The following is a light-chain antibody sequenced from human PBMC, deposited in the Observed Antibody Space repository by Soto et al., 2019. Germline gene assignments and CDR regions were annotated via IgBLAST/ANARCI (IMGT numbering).Light chain of an antibody. CDR2: AAS. CDR1: QSIRNY. J-gene: IGKJ2*01. V-gene: IGKV1-39*01. Sequence: DIQMTQSPSSLSASVGDSVTITCRASQSIRNYLNWYQQKPGRAPDLLIFAASILHSGVPSRFSGSASRTHFTLTISGLQPEDFAPYYCQQSDSSPYTFRQGTKLEI. CDR3: QQSDSSPYT.